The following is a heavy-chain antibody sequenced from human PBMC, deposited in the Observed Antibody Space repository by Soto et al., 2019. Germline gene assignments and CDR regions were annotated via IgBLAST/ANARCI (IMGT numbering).Heavy chain of an antibody. CDR2: ISAYNGNT. V-gene: IGHV1-18*01. D-gene: IGHD1-1*01. CDR1: GYTFTSYG. J-gene: IGHJ4*01. Sequence: QVQLVQSGAEVKKPGASVKVSCKASGYTFTSYGISWVRQAPGQGLEWMGWISAYNGNTNYAQKLQGRVTMTTDTSTSTTYMDLRSLSSDDTAVYDCARGYSLNVCGGWYFDYWGQGTLVTVSS. CDR3: ARGYSLNVCGGWYFDY.